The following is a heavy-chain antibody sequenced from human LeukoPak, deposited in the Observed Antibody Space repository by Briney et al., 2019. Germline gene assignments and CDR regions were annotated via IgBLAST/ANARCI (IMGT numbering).Heavy chain of an antibody. CDR2: VYHSGST. J-gene: IGHJ5*02. CDR1: GVSIINNNYY. D-gene: IGHD3-3*01. Sequence: SETLSLTCFVSGVSIINNNYYWAWIRQPPGKGLEWIGSVYHSGSTSYNPSLKSRVIMSVDTSKNHFTLKLNSVTAADTAVYSCAGHKYYNFWGSFNWFDPWGQGILVTVSS. V-gene: IGHV4-39*01. CDR3: AGHKYYNFWGSFNWFDP.